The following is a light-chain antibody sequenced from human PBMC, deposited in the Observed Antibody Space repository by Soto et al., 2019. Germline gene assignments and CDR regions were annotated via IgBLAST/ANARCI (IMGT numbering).Light chain of an antibody. CDR1: HTLGSR. CDR3: QQYNSYSGT. CDR2: KAS. J-gene: IGKJ1*01. Sequence: DIQMSQSPSTLSASVGDRVTITCRASHTLGSRLAWDQQKPGKAPTLLIYKASTLESGVPSRFSGSGSGTELTLTSSSLQPDEVAVYYCQQYNSYSGTFGQGTQVEI. V-gene: IGKV1-5*03.